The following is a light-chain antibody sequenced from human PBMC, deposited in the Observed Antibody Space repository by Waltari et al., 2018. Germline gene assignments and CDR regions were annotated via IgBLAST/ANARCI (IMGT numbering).Light chain of an antibody. CDR1: SSDVGGYNY. Sequence: SALTQPASVSGSPGQSITISCTGTSSDVGGYNYVAWYQQYPGKAPKLILFDVSRWPSGVSNRFSGSKSGNTASLTISGLQAEDEADYYCSSYTTTSAIIFGGGTTLTVL. CDR2: DVS. J-gene: IGLJ2*01. CDR3: SSYTTTSAII. V-gene: IGLV2-14*03.